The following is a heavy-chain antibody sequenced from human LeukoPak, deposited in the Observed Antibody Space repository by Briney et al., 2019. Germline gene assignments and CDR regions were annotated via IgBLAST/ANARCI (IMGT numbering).Heavy chain of an antibody. CDR2: INPNSGGT. V-gene: IGHV1-2*06. D-gene: IGHD3-22*01. CDR3: ARGGSSGYYPDY. J-gene: IGHJ4*02. CDR1: GDIFTDYY. Sequence: ASVKVSCKASGDIFTDYYMYWVRQAPGQGLEWMGRINPNSGGTNYAQKFQGRVTMTRDTSISTAYMEPSRLRSDDTAVYYCARGGSSGYYPDYWGQGTLVAVSS.